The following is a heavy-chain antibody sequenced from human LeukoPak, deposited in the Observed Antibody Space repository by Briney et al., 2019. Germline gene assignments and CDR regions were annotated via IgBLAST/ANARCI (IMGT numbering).Heavy chain of an antibody. V-gene: IGHV2-70*04. CDR1: GFSLSTPKMR. CDR2: IDRDDDK. Sequence: SGPTLVNPTQTLTLTCTFSGFSLSTPKMRVSWIRQPPGKALEWLSCIDRDDDKFYSTSLKTRLTISKDTSKNQVVLTMTNMDPVDTATYYCARSTYCGGDCPFDYWGQGTLVTVSS. CDR3: ARSTYCGGDCPFDY. J-gene: IGHJ4*02. D-gene: IGHD2-21*02.